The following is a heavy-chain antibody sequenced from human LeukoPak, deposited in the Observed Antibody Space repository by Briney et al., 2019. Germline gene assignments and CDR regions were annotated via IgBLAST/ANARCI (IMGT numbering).Heavy chain of an antibody. CDR1: GFTFSSYG. J-gene: IGHJ4*02. V-gene: IGHV3-30*02. D-gene: IGHD3-22*01. Sequence: GGSLRLSCAASGFTFSSYGMHWVRQAPGKGLEWVAFIRYDGSNKYYADSVKGRFTISRDNSKNTLYLQMNSLRAEDTAVYYCAKEASVIVVVISYYYFDYWGQGTLVTVSS. CDR3: AKEASVIVVVISYYYFDY. CDR2: IRYDGSNK.